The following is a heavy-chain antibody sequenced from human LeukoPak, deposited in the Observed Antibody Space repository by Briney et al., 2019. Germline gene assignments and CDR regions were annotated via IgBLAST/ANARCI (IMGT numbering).Heavy chain of an antibody. CDR3: ARSRVWSDYWGYFDY. CDR2: IYHSGST. J-gene: IGHJ4*02. Sequence: SETLSLTCTVSGGSIIGYYWNWIRQPPGKGLDWIGYIYHSGSTNYNPSLKSRVTISVDTSKTQISLKLRAVTAADTAVYYCARSRVWSDYWGYFDYWGLGTLLIVSS. D-gene: IGHD3-3*01. CDR1: GGSIIGYY. V-gene: IGHV4-59*01.